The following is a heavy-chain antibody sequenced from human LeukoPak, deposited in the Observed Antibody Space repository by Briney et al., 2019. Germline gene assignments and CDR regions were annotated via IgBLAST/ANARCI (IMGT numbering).Heavy chain of an antibody. CDR2: VYYSGTT. J-gene: IGHJ4*02. Sequence: SETLSLTCSVSGDSISLSFYYWGWIRQPPEKALEWIGSVYYSGTTSYNPSLKSRVTISVDMSKNHFSLRLRSVTAADTAVYYCARGNLASIAAGDYWGQGTLVTVSS. CDR3: ARGNLASIAAGDY. D-gene: IGHD6-6*01. CDR1: GDSISLSFYY. V-gene: IGHV4-39*07.